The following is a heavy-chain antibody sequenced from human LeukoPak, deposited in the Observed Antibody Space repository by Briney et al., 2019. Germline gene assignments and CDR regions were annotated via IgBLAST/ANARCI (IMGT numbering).Heavy chain of an antibody. CDR1: GFTFSSYA. CDR2: ISSNGGST. CDR3: ARSVVYYYYYMDV. Sequence: PGGSLRLSCAASGFTFSSYAMHWVRQAPGKGLEYVSAISSNGGSTYYANSVKGRFTISRDNSKNTLYLQMGSLRAEDMAVYYCARSVVYYYYYMDVWGKGTTVTVSS. V-gene: IGHV3-64*01. J-gene: IGHJ6*03.